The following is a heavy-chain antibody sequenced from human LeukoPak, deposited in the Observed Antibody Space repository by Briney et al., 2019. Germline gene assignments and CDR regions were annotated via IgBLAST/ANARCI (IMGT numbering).Heavy chain of an antibody. J-gene: IGHJ4*02. CDR3: ARHSGIGMAQLYFDY. CDR1: GGSISSDY. V-gene: IGHV4-59*08. D-gene: IGHD1-26*01. Sequence: SETLSLTCTVSGGSISSDYWSWIRQPPGKGLEWIGYISYSGRTYYNPSLRSRVTISVDTSKNHFSLKLSSVTAADTAVYHCARHSGIGMAQLYFDYWGQGTLVTVSS. CDR2: ISYSGRT.